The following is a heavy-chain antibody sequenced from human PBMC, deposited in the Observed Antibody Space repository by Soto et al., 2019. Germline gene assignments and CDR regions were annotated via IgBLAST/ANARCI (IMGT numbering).Heavy chain of an antibody. Sequence: QLQLQESGPGLVKPSETLSLTCTVSGGPIGSSMYYWGWIRQPPGKGLEWITSISYVGSTIFNPSLKSRVTTSKDTSTTPLSLTLRSVTAADTAVYFCARSIPPEQFGAGNWARAGDFDSWGQGTLVTVSS. D-gene: IGHD3-10*01. CDR2: ISYVGST. CDR1: GGPIGSSMYY. V-gene: IGHV4-39*02. J-gene: IGHJ4*02. CDR3: ARSIPPEQFGAGNWARAGDFDS.